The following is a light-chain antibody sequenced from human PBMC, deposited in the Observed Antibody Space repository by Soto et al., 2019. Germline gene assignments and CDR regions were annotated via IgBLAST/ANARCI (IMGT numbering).Light chain of an antibody. CDR3: TSHASSNSLL. J-gene: IGLJ3*02. V-gene: IGLV2-14*01. CDR2: EVT. CDR1: NSDIGAYNY. Sequence: QSALTQPASVSGSPGRSITISCSGTNSDIGAYNYVSWYQHHPGKAPKLLIFEVTNRPSGVSSRFSGSKSGNTASLTVSGLQAEDEADYYCTSHASSNSLLFGGGTKVTVL.